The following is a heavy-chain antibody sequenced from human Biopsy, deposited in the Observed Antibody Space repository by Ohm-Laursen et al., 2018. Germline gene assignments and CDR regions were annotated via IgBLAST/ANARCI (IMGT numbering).Heavy chain of an antibody. CDR2: IYFTGRT. D-gene: IGHD5-24*01. J-gene: IGHJ2*01. V-gene: IGHV4-59*02. CDR3: ASAGYNPDWNFDL. Sequence: SETLSLTCTVSGDSVTKYYWSWIRQPPGKALKWIGYIYFTGRTSYNPSLKSRVTMSVNTSKKQFSLRLSSVTAADTAVYYCASAGYNPDWNFDLWGRGTRVTVSS. CDR1: GDSVTKYY.